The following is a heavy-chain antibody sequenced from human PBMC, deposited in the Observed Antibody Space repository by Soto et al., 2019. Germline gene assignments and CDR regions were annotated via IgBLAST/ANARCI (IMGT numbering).Heavy chain of an antibody. CDR3: ARGGYSGYGSSYVY. J-gene: IGHJ4*02. CDR2: INPNSGGT. CDR1: GYTFTGYY. D-gene: IGHD5-12*01. V-gene: IGHV1-2*04. Sequence: ASVKVSCKASGYTFTGYYMHWVRQAPGQGLEWMGWINPNSGGTNYAQKFQGWVTMTRDTSISTAYMELSRLRSDDTAVDYCARGGYSGYGSSYVYWGQGTLVTVSS.